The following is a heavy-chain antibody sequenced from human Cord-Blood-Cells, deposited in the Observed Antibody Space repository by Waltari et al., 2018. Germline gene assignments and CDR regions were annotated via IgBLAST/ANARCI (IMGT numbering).Heavy chain of an antibody. Sequence: EVQLVESGGGLVQPGGPMRLSGAAPGFPFRGYDMAWVRQATGKGREWVSAIGTAGDTYYPGSVKGRFTISRENAKNSLYLQMNSLRAGDTAVYYCARSRDFDLWGRGTLVTVSS. V-gene: IGHV3-13*01. CDR2: IGTAGDT. CDR1: GFPFRGYD. D-gene: IGHD3-10*01. J-gene: IGHJ2*01. CDR3: ARSRDFDL.